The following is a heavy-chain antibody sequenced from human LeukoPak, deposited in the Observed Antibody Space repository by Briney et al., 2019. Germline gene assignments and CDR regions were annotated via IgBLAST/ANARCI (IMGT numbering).Heavy chain of an antibody. CDR3: ARVRYGEYNYFDY. CDR1: GXFITTRNW. V-gene: IGHV4-4*02. J-gene: IGHJ4*02. Sequence: NPSETLSLTCAVSGXFITTRNWWSWVRQPPGKGLEWIGEIYYSGRANYNPSVRSRVTMSVDKSENQFSLELRTVTAADTAVYYCARVRYGEYNYFDYWGQGTLVTVSS. CDR2: IYYSGRA. D-gene: IGHD4-17*01.